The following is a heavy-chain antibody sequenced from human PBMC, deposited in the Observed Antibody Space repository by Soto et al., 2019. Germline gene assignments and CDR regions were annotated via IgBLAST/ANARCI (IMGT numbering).Heavy chain of an antibody. V-gene: IGHV4-4*02. CDR3: ARVRYYGSGSNWFDP. CDR1: GGSISSSNW. CDR2: IYHSGST. D-gene: IGHD3-10*01. Sequence: QVQLQESGPGLVKPSGTLSLTCAVSGGSISSSNWWSWVRQPPGKGLEWIGEIYHSGSTNYNPSLKSRVTIAVDKSKNQFSLKRSSVTAADTAVYYCARVRYYGSGSNWFDPWGQGTLVTVSS. J-gene: IGHJ5*02.